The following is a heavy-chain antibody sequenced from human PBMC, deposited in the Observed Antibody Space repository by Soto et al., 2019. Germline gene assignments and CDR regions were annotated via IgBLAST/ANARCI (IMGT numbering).Heavy chain of an antibody. CDR2: INHSGST. CDR3: ARGPSYYDILTGYTDLDY. CDR1: GGSFSGYY. D-gene: IGHD3-9*01. Sequence: PSETLSLTCAVYGGSFSGYYWSWIRQPPGKGLEWIGEINHSGSTNYNPSLKSRVTISVDTSKNQFSLKLSSVTAADTAVYYCARGPSYYDILTGYTDLDYWGQGTLVTVSS. J-gene: IGHJ4*02. V-gene: IGHV4-34*01.